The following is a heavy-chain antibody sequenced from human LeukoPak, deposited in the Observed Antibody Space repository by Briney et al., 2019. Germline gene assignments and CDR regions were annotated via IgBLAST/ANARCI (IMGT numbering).Heavy chain of an antibody. Sequence: GSLRLSCAASGFTFSSYSMNCVRQAPGKGLEWVASISSSSTYIYYADSVKGRFTISRDNAKNSLYLQMNSLRAEDMAVYYCARVYSGSYCADYWGQGTLVTVSS. V-gene: IGHV3-21*01. CDR1: GFTFSSYS. CDR2: ISSSSTYI. J-gene: IGHJ4*02. CDR3: ARVYSGSYCADY. D-gene: IGHD1-26*01.